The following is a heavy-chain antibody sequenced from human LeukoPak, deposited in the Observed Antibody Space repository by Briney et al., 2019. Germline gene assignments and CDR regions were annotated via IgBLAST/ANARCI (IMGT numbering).Heavy chain of an antibody. V-gene: IGHV3-9*01. CDR2: ISWNSGSI. D-gene: IGHD2-2*01. CDR1: GFTFDDYA. J-gene: IGHJ4*02. Sequence: GGSLRLSCGASGFTFDDYAMHWVRQAPGKGLEWVSGISWNSGSIGYADSVKGRFTISRDNAKNSLYLQMNSLRAEDTAVYYCASTFDYWGQGTLVTVSS. CDR3: ASTFDY.